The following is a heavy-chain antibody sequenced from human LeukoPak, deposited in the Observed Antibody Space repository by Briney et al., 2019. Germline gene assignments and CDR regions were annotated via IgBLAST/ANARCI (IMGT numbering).Heavy chain of an antibody. D-gene: IGHD5-24*01. CDR1: GYSFTTYW. Sequence: GESLKISCNGSGYSFTTYWIGWVRQMPGKGLEWMGIIYPGDSDSKYSPSFQGQVTISADKPISTAYLQWSSLKASDTAMYYCARGYNYEYWGQGTLVTVSS. CDR3: ARGYNYEY. CDR2: IYPGDSDS. J-gene: IGHJ4*02. V-gene: IGHV5-51*04.